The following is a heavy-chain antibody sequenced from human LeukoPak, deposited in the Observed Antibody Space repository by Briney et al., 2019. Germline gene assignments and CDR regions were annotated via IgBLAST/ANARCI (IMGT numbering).Heavy chain of an antibody. CDR2: IKQDGSEK. Sequence: PGGSLRLSCAASGFTFSRYWMSWVRQAPGKGLEWVANIKQDGSEKYYVDSVKGRLTISRDNAKNSLYLQMNSLRAEDTAVYYCARDLRRFGGSGSYDYWGQGTLVTVSS. CDR1: GFTFSRYW. CDR3: ARDLRRFGGSGSYDY. D-gene: IGHD3-10*01. J-gene: IGHJ4*02. V-gene: IGHV3-7*01.